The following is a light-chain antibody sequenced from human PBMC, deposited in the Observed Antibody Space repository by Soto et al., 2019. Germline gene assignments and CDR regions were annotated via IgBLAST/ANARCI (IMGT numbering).Light chain of an antibody. CDR2: AAS. V-gene: IGKV1-27*01. Sequence: IQMTQSPSSLSASVGDRVTITCRASECISNYLAWYQQKPGKVPKLLIYAASTLQSGVPSRFSGSRSGTDFTLTISSLQPEDVATYYCQKCGIAPFTFGGGTKVELK. CDR3: QKCGIAPFT. CDR1: ECISNY. J-gene: IGKJ4*01.